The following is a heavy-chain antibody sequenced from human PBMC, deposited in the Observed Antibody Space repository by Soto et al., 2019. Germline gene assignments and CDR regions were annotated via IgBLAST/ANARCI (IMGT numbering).Heavy chain of an antibody. V-gene: IGHV4-4*02. J-gene: IGHJ4*02. CDR1: GGSISSANW. CDR3: AREILGGYSPAGY. D-gene: IGHD2-15*01. CDR2: IDLSGRT. Sequence: QVQLQESGPGLVKPSGTLSLTCAVSGGSISSANWWSWVRQPPGEGLEWIGEIDLSGRTNYNPSLKSRVTMSMDQSQNQLSLTLTSVTAADTAVYYCAREILGGYSPAGYCGQGTLVTVSS.